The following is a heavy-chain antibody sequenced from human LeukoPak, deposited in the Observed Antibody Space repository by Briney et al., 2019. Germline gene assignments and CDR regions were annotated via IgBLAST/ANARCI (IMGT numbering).Heavy chain of an antibody. J-gene: IGHJ3*02. Sequence: AGGSLRLSWAASGFTVSGAALHWVRQASGKGLEWVGRSRSKANSYATAYAASVKGRFTISRDDSKNTAYLQMNGLKTEDTAVYYCTRLVDTAIGYQAAFDIWGQGTMVTVSS. CDR1: GFTVSGAA. CDR3: TRLVDTAIGYQAAFDI. V-gene: IGHV3-73*01. D-gene: IGHD5-18*01. CDR2: SRSKANSYAT.